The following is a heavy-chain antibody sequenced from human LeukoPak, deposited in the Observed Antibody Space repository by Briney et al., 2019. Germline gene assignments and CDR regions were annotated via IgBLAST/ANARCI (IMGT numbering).Heavy chain of an antibody. CDR1: GFTFSSYG. CDR2: ISYDGSYK. V-gene: IGHV3-30*03. Sequence: GRSLRLSCAASGFTFSSYGMHWVRQAPGKGLEWVTVISYDGSYKYYADSVKGRFTISRGNSKNTLYLQMNSLRVEDTAVYYCATAKEALSSSWYLSVDYWGQGTLVTVSS. D-gene: IGHD6-13*01. CDR3: ATAKEALSSSWYLSVDY. J-gene: IGHJ4*02.